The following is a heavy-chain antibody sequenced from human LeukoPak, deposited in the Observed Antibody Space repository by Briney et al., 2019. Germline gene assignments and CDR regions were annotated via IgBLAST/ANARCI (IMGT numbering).Heavy chain of an antibody. Sequence: GGSLRLSCAASGFTFSYYGMHWVNQAPGKGLEWVAVISYDGRDKYYADSVKGRFTVSRDNSKNTLYLQMNSLRAEDTAVYYCAKDWDQYRSGCDHWGQGTLVTVSS. CDR1: GFTFSYYG. D-gene: IGHD3-10*01. J-gene: IGHJ4*02. CDR3: AKDWDQYRSGCDH. CDR2: ISYDGRDK. V-gene: IGHV3-30*18.